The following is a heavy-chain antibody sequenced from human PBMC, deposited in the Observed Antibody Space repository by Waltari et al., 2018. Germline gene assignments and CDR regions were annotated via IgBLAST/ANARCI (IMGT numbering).Heavy chain of an antibody. Sequence: QVQLVESGGGVVQPGRSLRLSCAASGFTFSSYGMHWVRQAPGKGLEWVAVISYDGSNKYYADSVKGRFTISRDNSKNTLYLQMNSLRAEDTAVYYCAKEFYYESSGYPSFDNWGQGTLVTVSS. CDR1: GFTFSSYG. J-gene: IGHJ4*02. CDR3: AKEFYYESSGYPSFDN. V-gene: IGHV3-30*18. CDR2: ISYDGSNK. D-gene: IGHD3-22*01.